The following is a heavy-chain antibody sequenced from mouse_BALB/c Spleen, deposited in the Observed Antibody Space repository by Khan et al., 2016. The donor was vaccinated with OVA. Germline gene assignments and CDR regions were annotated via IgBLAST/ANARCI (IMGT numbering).Heavy chain of an antibody. V-gene: IGHV1-87*01. Sequence: QVQLQQSGAELARPGASVKLSCKASGYTFTSYWMQWVKQRPGQGLEWIGAIYPGDGDTRYTQKFKGKATLTADKSSSTAYIQLSSLASEDSAVYFCARNYDYFYAMDYWGQGTSVTVSS. CDR2: IYPGDGDT. CDR1: GYTFTSYW. J-gene: IGHJ4*01. D-gene: IGHD2-4*01. CDR3: ARNYDYFYAMDY.